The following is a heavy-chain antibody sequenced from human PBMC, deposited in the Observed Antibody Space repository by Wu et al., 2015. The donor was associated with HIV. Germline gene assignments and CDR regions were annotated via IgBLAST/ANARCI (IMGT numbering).Heavy chain of an antibody. Sequence: HVQLVQSGTEVKKPGSSVKVSCKAFGGNPGGTFSSHPFSWVRQAPGQGLQWMGGIIPRIGTTNYAQIFQGRITITADGSISTVFIELRSLTSEDTAIYYCARVYSSTWYDFFDDWGRGTLVTVSS. CDR3: ARVYSSTWYDFFDD. CDR2: IIPRIGTT. J-gene: IGHJ4*02. CDR1: GGTFSSHP. D-gene: IGHD6-13*01. V-gene: IGHV1-69*12.